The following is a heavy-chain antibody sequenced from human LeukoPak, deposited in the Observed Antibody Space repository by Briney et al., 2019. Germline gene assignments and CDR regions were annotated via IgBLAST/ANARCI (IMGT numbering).Heavy chain of an antibody. CDR2: ISSSSSYI. CDR3: AREAAAHYCYDSSGYPDY. CDR1: GFTFSSYS. D-gene: IGHD3-22*01. V-gene: IGHV3-21*01. J-gene: IGHJ4*02. Sequence: GGSLRLFCAASGFTFSSYSMHWVRQAPGKGLEWVSSISSSSSYIYYADSVKGRFTISRDNAKNSLYLQMNSLRAEDTAVYYCAREAAAHYCYDSSGYPDYWGQGTLVTVSS.